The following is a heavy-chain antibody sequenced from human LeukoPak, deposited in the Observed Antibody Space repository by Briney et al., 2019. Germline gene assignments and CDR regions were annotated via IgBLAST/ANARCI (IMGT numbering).Heavy chain of an antibody. CDR2: ISGSGGST. V-gene: IGHV3-23*01. Sequence: SGGSLRLSCAASGFTFSSYAMSWVRQTPGKGLEWVSAISGSGGSTNYADSVKGRFTISRDNSKNTLYLQMNSLRAEDTAVYYCAKDVVYEGIDYWGQGTLVTVSS. CDR1: GFTFSSYA. J-gene: IGHJ4*02. D-gene: IGHD2-2*01. CDR3: AKDVVYEGIDY.